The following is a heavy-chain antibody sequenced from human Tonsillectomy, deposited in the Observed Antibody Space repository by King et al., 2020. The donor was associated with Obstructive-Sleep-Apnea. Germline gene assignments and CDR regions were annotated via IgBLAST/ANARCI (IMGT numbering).Heavy chain of an antibody. D-gene: IGHD3-22*01. CDR3: AKVEIRYYYDSSGYYYFDY. CDR2: ISGSGGST. V-gene: IGHV3-23*04. J-gene: IGHJ4*02. CDR1: GFTFSSYA. Sequence: VQLVESGGGLVQPGGSLRLSCAASGFTFSSYAMSWVRQAPGKGLEWVSAISGSGGSTYYADSVKGRFTISRDNSKNTLYLQMNSLRAEDTAVYYCAKVEIRYYYDSSGYYYFDYWGQGTLVTVSS.